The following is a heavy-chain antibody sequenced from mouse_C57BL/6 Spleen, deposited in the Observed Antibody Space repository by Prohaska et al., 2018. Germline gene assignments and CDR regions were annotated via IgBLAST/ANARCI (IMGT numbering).Heavy chain of an antibody. J-gene: IGHJ1*03. CDR1: GFTFSDYY. D-gene: IGHD1-1*01. CDR2: INYDGSST. V-gene: IGHV5-16*01. Sequence: EVKLVESEGGLVQPGSSMKLSCTASGFTFSDYYMAWVRQVPEKGLEWVAKINYDGSSTYYLDSLKSRFIISRDNAKNILYLQMSSLKSEDTATYYCASYQSSTGYFDVWGTGTTVTVSS. CDR3: ASYQSSTGYFDV.